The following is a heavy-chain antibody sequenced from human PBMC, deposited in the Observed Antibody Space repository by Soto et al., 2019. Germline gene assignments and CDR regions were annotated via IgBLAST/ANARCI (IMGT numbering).Heavy chain of an antibody. CDR2: VSGQIAKT. D-gene: IGHD1-26*01. CDR3: ARGPPSGSFSLTPRY. V-gene: IGHV1-18*01. Sequence: ASVKVSCKASGGTFSSYAIIWVRQAPGQGLEWMGWVSGQIAKTNYAQKFQGKVSMTTDKSTSTAYMELSTLTSDDTAMYYCARGPPSGSFSLTPRYWGQGTLVTVSS. J-gene: IGHJ4*02. CDR1: GGTFSSYA.